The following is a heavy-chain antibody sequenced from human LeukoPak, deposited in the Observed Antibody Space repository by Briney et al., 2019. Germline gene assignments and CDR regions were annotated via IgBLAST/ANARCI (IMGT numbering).Heavy chain of an antibody. D-gene: IGHD6-19*01. Sequence: GGSLRLSCAASGFTFSSYGMHWVRQAPGKGLEWVAVISYDGSNKYHADSVKGRFTISRDNSKNTLYLQMNSLRAEDTAVYYCAKGHSSGWYYFDYWGQGTLVTVSS. CDR3: AKGHSSGWYYFDY. J-gene: IGHJ4*02. CDR1: GFTFSSYG. V-gene: IGHV3-30*18. CDR2: ISYDGSNK.